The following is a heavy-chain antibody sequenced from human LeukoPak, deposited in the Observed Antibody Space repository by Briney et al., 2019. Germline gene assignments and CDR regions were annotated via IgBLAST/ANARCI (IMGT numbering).Heavy chain of an antibody. CDR2: IYPGDSDT. V-gene: IGHV5-51*01. J-gene: IGHJ4*02. CDR3: ARTNFNWNDGGPRYFDY. CDR1: GYSFTSYW. Sequence: GESLKISCKGSGYSFTSYWIGWVRQMPGKGLEWMGIIYPGDSDTRYSPSFQGQVTISADKSISTAYLQWSSLKASDTAMYYCARTNFNWNDGGPRYFDYWGQGTLVTVSS. D-gene: IGHD1-1*01.